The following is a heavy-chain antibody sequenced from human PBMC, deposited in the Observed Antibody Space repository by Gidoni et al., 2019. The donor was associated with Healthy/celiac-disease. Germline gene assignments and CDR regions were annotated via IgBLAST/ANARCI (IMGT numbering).Heavy chain of an antibody. CDR2: IYPGDSDT. V-gene: IGHV5-51*01. D-gene: IGHD3-22*01. Sequence: EVQLAQAGAELKKPGESLKISCKGSGYSFTSYWIGWVRQMPGKGLEWMGIIYPGDSDTRYSPSFQGQVTISADKSISTAYLQWSSLTASDTAMYYCARWADSSGYPFDYWGQGTLVTVSS. CDR1: GYSFTSYW. CDR3: ARWADSSGYPFDY. J-gene: IGHJ4*02.